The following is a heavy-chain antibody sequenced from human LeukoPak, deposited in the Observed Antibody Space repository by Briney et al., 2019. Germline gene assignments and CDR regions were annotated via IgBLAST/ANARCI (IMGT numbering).Heavy chain of an antibody. J-gene: IGHJ5*02. V-gene: IGHV4-59*01. CDR2: IYYSGST. Sequence: SETLSLTCTVSGGSISSYYWSWIRQPPGKGLEWIGYIYYSGSTNYNPSLKSRVTISVDTSKNQFSLKLSSVTAADTAVYYCAGSRRYCSSTSCYTRGFDPWGQGTLVTVSS. CDR3: AGSRRYCSSTSCYTRGFDP. CDR1: GGSISSYY. D-gene: IGHD2-2*02.